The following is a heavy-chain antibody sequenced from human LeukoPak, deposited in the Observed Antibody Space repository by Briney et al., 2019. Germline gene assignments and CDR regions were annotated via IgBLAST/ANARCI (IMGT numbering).Heavy chain of an antibody. Sequence: GASVKVSCKASGYTFTSYYMHWVRQAPGQGLEWMGWINPNSGGTNYAQKFQGRVTMTRDTSINTAYMELSSLRSDDTAVYYCARSYCSGGGCSMGVHWGQGTLVTVSS. CDR1: GYTFTSYY. D-gene: IGHD2-15*01. J-gene: IGHJ4*02. CDR3: ARSYCSGGGCSMGVH. CDR2: INPNSGGT. V-gene: IGHV1-2*02.